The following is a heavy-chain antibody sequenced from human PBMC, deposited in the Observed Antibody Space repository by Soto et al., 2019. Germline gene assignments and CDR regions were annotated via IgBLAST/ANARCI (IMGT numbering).Heavy chain of an antibody. CDR1: GFTFSGYS. Sequence: GGSLRLSCAASGFTFSGYSVNWVRQAPGKGLEWVSYISSGSKTIYYAEPVKGRFTVSRDNARNSQYLQMNSLRDEDTAVYYCAREDILGVRSFDYWGQGTLVTVSS. J-gene: IGHJ4*02. V-gene: IGHV3-48*02. CDR2: ISSGSKTI. CDR3: AREDILGVRSFDY. D-gene: IGHD3-9*01.